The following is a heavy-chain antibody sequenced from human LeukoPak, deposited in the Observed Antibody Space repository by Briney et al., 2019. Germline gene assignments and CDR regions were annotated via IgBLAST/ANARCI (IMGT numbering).Heavy chain of an antibody. V-gene: IGHV3-23*01. CDR1: GFIFNSYA. CDR3: AKDRSGWSPAEFDP. J-gene: IGHJ5*02. CDR2: ISGSGDST. Sequence: GGSLRLSCAGSGFIFNSYAMTWVRQAPGKGLEWLSAISGSGDSTYYADSVKGRFTISRDNSKNTLFLQMNSLRAEDTAVYYCAKDRSGWSPAEFDPWGQGTLVTVSS. D-gene: IGHD6-19*01.